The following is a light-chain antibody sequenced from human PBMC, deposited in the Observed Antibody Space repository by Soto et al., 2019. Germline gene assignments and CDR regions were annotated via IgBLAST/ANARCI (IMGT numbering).Light chain of an antibody. V-gene: IGKV3D-15*01. CDR3: QHYDSVSFT. CDR1: QSVSSN. Sequence: EIVMTQSPATLSVSPGERATLSCRASQSVSSNLAWYQQKPGQAPRLLIYGASTRATGIPGRFSGSWSGTDFTLTISRLELEDFAVYYCQHYDSVSFTFGQGTKVDIK. J-gene: IGKJ2*01. CDR2: GAS.